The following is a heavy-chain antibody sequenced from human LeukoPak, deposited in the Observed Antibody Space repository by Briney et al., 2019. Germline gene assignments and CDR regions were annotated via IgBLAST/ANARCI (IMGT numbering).Heavy chain of an antibody. CDR1: GFTFSSSW. D-gene: IGHD1-26*01. CDR2: VSPDGTNT. Sequence: GGSLRLSCVASGFTFSSSWMHWVRQAPGKGLVWVSHVSPDGTNTAYADSEKGRFTISRDNAKNTLYLQMNSLRAEDTAVYYCSSFLMGAPNWGQGTLVTVSS. J-gene: IGHJ4*02. V-gene: IGHV3-74*01. CDR3: SSFLMGAPN.